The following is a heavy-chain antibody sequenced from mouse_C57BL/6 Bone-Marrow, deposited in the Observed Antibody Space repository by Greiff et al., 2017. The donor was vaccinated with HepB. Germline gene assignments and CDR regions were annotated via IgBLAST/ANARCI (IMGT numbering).Heavy chain of an antibody. J-gene: IGHJ2*01. V-gene: IGHV1-54*01. CDR1: GYAFTNYL. CDR2: INPGSGGT. Sequence: QVQLKESGAELVRPGTSVKVSCKASGYAFTNYLIEWVKQRPGQGLEWIGVINPGSGGTNYNEKFKGKATLTADKSSSTAYMQLSSLTSEDSAVYFCARDAHYGSRGPFDYWGQGTTLTVSS. CDR3: ARDAHYGSRGPFDY. D-gene: IGHD1-1*01.